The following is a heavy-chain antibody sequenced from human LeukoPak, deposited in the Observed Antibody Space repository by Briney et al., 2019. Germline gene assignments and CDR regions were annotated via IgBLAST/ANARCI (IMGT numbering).Heavy chain of an antibody. V-gene: IGHV1-69*13. D-gene: IGHD6-13*01. CDR3: ARGRGDVRDSSSWLRPNNYYYYYMDV. CDR2: IIPIFGTA. J-gene: IGHJ6*03. Sequence: SVKVPCKASGGTFSSYAISWVRQAPGQGLEWMGGIIPIFGTANYAQKFQGRVTITADESTRTAYMELSRLRSDDTAVYYCARGRGDVRDSSSWLRPNNYYYYYMDVWGKGTTVTVSS. CDR1: GGTFSSYA.